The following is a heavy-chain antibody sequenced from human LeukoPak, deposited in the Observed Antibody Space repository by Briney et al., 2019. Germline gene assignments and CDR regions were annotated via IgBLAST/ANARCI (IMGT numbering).Heavy chain of an antibody. J-gene: IGHJ5*02. CDR2: IYYSGST. CDR3: ARWDSGSSSS. CDR1: GGSISSYY. V-gene: IGHV4-59*01. D-gene: IGHD2-2*01. Sequence: PSETLSLTCTVSGGSISSYYWSWIRQPPGKGLEWIGYIYYSGSTNYNPSLKSRVTISVDTSKNQFSLKLSPVTAADTAVYYCARWDSGSSSSWGQGTLVTVSS.